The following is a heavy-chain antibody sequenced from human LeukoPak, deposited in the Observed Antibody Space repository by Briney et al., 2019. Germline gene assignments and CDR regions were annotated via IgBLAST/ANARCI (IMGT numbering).Heavy chain of an antibody. D-gene: IGHD3-3*01. CDR2: INPSGGST. CDR1: GYTFTSYY. CDR3: AKDRSVFFFDW. Sequence: ASVKVSCKASGYTFTSYYMHWVRQAPGQGLEWVGIINPSGGSTSYAQTFQGRVTMTRDTSTSTVYMELTRLRSDDTALYYCAKDRSVFFFDWWGQGTLVTVSS. J-gene: IGHJ4*02. V-gene: IGHV1-46*01.